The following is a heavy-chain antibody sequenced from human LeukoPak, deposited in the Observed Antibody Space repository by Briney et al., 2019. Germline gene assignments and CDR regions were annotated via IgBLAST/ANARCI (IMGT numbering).Heavy chain of an antibody. Sequence: PGGSLRLSCTVSGFTVSSNSMSWVRQAPGKGLEWVSFIYSDNTHYSDSVKGRFTISRDNSKNTLYLQMNSLRAEDTAVYYCARVSGWYYYYYMDVWGKGTTVTVSS. CDR2: IYSDNT. J-gene: IGHJ6*03. V-gene: IGHV3-53*01. CDR1: GFTVSSNS. CDR3: ARVSGWYYYYYMDV. D-gene: IGHD6-19*01.